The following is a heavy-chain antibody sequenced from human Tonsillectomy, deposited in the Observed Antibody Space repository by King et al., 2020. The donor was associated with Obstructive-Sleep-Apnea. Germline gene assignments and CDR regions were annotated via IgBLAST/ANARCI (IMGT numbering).Heavy chain of an antibody. D-gene: IGHD6-19*01. CDR1: GFIFNTYA. V-gene: IGHV3-23*04. CDR3: AKRDGSGWYGY. Sequence: VQLVESGGGLVQPGGSLRLSCAASGFIFNTYAMSWVRQAPGKGLEWVSAIGGSGVSTYYADSVKGRFTISRDNSKNTLYLQMNSLRAEDTAVYYCAKRDGSGWYGYWGQGTLVTVSS. CDR2: IGGSGVST. J-gene: IGHJ4*02.